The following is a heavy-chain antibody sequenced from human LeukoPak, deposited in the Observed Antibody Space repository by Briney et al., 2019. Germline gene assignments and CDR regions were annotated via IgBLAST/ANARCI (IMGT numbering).Heavy chain of an antibody. V-gene: IGHV3-23*01. CDR1: GFTFSSYA. Sequence: PGGSLRLSCAASGFTFSSYAMSWVRQAPGKGLEWVSAISGSGGSTYYADSVKGRFTISRDNAKNSLYLQMNSLRDEDTAVYYCARAAVAGAVFDYWGQGTLVTVSS. CDR3: ARAAVAGAVFDY. J-gene: IGHJ4*02. CDR2: ISGSGGST. D-gene: IGHD6-19*01.